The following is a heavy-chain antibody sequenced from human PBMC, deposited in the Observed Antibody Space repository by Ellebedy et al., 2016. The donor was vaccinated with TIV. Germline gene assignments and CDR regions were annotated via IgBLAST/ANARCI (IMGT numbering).Heavy chain of an antibody. CDR3: AASSHYSGYDLRIFNT. Sequence: AASVTVSCKASGGFNSYAFNWVRQAPGQGLEWMGGIIPIYGTTRYTQRFKDRVTITADRFTATVYMEVRSLRFADTAVYYCAASSHYSGYDLRIFNTWGQGTLVTVSS. J-gene: IGHJ5*02. CDR1: GGFNSYA. V-gene: IGHV1-69*06. CDR2: IIPIYGTT. D-gene: IGHD6-25*01.